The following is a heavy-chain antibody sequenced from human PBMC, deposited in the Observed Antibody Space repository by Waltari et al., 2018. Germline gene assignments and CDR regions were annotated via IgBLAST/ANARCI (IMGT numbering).Heavy chain of an antibody. D-gene: IGHD3-3*01. V-gene: IGHV3-23*03. CDR3: AKHPYYDFWSGSYYYYYYMNV. CDR1: GFTFSSYA. CDR2: IYSGGSST. Sequence: EVQLLESGGGLVQPGGSLRLSCAASGFTFSSYAMSWVRQAPGKGLEWVSVIYSGGSSTYYADAVKGRFTISRDNSKNTLYLQMNSLGAEDTAVYYCAKHPYYDFWSGSYYYYYYMNVWGKGTTVTVSS. J-gene: IGHJ6*03.